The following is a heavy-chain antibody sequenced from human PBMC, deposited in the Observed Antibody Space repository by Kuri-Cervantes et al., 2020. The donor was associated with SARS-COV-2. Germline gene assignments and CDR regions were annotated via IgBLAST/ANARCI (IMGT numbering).Heavy chain of an antibody. CDR2: IWYDGSNK. D-gene: IGHD2-21*01. CDR1: GFTFSSYG. J-gene: IGHJ6*03. Sequence: GGSLRLSCAASGFTFSSYGMHWVRQAPGKGLEWVAVIWYDGSNKYYADSVKGRFTISRDNSKNTLYLQLDSLRAEDTAVYYCARDLVVRRGWDSYLDVWGTGTTVTASS. V-gene: IGHV3-33*01. CDR3: ARDLVVRRGWDSYLDV.